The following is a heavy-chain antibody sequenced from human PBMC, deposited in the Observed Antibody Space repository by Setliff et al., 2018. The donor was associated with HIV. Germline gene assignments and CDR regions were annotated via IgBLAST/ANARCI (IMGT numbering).Heavy chain of an antibody. CDR2: INPSEST. CDR1: GGSFSNHY. Sequence: SETLSLTCAVYGGSFSNHYWTWIRQPPGKGLEWIGEINPSESTHYNPSLKSRVTISVDTSKNQFSLILTSVTAADAAVYYCARGGDWTLDYWGRGSLVTVSS. D-gene: IGHD2-21*02. CDR3: ARGGDWTLDY. V-gene: IGHV4-34*01. J-gene: IGHJ4*02.